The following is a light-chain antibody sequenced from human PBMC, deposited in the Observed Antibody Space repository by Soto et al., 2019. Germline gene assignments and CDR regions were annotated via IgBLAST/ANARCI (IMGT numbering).Light chain of an antibody. V-gene: IGLV2-23*02. CDR1: GSDVGNYDL. CDR2: EVN. CDR3: CSYAGGSIGV. Sequence: QSALTQPASVSGSLGQSITISCSGSGSDVGNYDLVSWYQQQPGKAPQLIIYEVNKGPSGVSNRFSGSKSGNTASLTISGLQPDDESHYYCCSYAGGSIGVFGGGTKLTVL. J-gene: IGLJ3*02.